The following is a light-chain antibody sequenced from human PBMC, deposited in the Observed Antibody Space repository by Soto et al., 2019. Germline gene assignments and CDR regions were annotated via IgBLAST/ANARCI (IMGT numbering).Light chain of an antibody. CDR1: QAINNY. V-gene: IGKV1-27*01. J-gene: IGKJ1*01. CDR2: AAS. CDR3: QKYNSAPPT. Sequence: DIQMTQSPSSLSASIGDRVTISCRASQAINNYLAWYQQRPGKVPKLLIYAASSLQSGVPSRFHGTGSGTDFTLTISSLQPEDVATYYCQKYNSAPPTFGQGTKVEV.